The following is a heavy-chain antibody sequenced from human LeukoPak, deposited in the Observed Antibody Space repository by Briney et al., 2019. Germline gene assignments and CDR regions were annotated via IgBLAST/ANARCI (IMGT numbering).Heavy chain of an antibody. D-gene: IGHD1-26*01. CDR2: IYYSGST. V-gene: IGHV4-39*01. Sequence: PSETLSLTCTVSGGSISSTSYYWGWIRQPPGKGLEWIGSIYYSGSTYYNPYLKSRVTISVDTSKNQFSLKLSSVTAADTAVYYCARSLSGSSSLNYYYYGMDVWGQGTTVTVSS. CDR1: GGSISSTSYY. CDR3: ARSLSGSSSLNYYYYGMDV. J-gene: IGHJ6*02.